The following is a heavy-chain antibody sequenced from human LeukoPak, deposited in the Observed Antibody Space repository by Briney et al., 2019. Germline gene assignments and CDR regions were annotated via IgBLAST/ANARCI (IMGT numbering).Heavy chain of an antibody. J-gene: IGHJ4*02. CDR1: GGSISSYY. CDR2: IYYSGST. V-gene: IGHV4-59*08. Sequence: PSETLSLTCTVSGGSISSYYWSWIRQPPGKGLEWIGYIYYSGSTNYNPSLKSRVTISADTSKNQFSLKLSSVTAADTAVYYCGRHSYRGWLQFFDYWGQGTRVTVSS. D-gene: IGHD5-24*01. CDR3: GRHSYRGWLQFFDY.